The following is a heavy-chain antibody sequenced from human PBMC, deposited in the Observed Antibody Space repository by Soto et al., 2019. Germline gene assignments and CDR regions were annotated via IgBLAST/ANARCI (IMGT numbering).Heavy chain of an antibody. CDR2: IYYSGST. D-gene: IGHD3-10*01. CDR1: GGSISSYY. V-gene: IGHV4-59*01. CDR3: ATFPMVRGVITPFGY. J-gene: IGHJ4*02. Sequence: PSETLSLTCTVSGGSISSYYWSWIRQPPGKGLEWIGYIYYSGSTNYNPSLKSRVTISVDTSKNQFSLKLSSVTAADTAVYYCATFPMVRGVITPFGYWGQGTLVTVSS.